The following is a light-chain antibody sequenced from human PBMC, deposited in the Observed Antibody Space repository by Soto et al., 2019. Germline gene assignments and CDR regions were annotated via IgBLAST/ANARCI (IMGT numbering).Light chain of an antibody. CDR1: QGVGSSY. V-gene: IGKV3-20*01. Sequence: EIVLTQSPGTLSLSPGERATLSCRAGQGVGSSYLAWYQQKPGQAPRLLIYGTSSRATAIPDRFSGSGSGTDFTLTISRLEPEDFAVYYCQQYGSSSWTFGQGTKVEIK. CDR2: GTS. CDR3: QQYGSSSWT. J-gene: IGKJ1*01.